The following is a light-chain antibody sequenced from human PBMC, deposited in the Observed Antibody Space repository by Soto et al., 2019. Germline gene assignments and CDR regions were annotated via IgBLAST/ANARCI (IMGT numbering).Light chain of an antibody. CDR3: QQYYSTPPT. Sequence: DIVMTQSPDSLAVSLGERATINCKSSQSVLYSSNNKNYLAWYQQKPGQPPKLLIYWASTRESGVPDRFSGSGSGTDFTLTISSLQAEDVAVYYCQQYYSTPPTFGQVTTREIK. V-gene: IGKV4-1*01. J-gene: IGKJ2*01. CDR2: WAS. CDR1: QSVLYSSNNKNY.